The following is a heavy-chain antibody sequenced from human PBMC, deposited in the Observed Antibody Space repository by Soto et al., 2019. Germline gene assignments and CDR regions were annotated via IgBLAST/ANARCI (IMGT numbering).Heavy chain of an antibody. CDR1: GYSFTSYT. CDR3: ARGRDPAHYYYAMDV. J-gene: IGHJ6*02. Sequence: ASVKVACKASGYSFTSYTMHLVRQAPGQRLEWMGWINAGNGNTKYSQKFQGRVTITGDTSASTAYMELSSLRSEDTAVYYCARGRDPAHYYYAMDVWGQGTTVTVSS. V-gene: IGHV1-3*01. CDR2: INAGNGNT.